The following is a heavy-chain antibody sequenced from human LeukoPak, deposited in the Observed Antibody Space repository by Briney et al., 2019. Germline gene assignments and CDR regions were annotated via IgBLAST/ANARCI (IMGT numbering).Heavy chain of an antibody. D-gene: IGHD2-2*01. CDR3: ARVTVPSANELYHYFYMDV. V-gene: IGHV4-59*01. CDR2: IYYSGST. Sequence: EPSETLSLTCTVSGGSISSYYWSWIRQPPGKGLEWIGYIYYSGSTDYNPSLKSRVTISVDTYKTQFSLNLSSVTAADTAVYYCARVTVPSANELYHYFYMDVWGKGTTVTVSS. CDR1: GGSISSYY. J-gene: IGHJ6*03.